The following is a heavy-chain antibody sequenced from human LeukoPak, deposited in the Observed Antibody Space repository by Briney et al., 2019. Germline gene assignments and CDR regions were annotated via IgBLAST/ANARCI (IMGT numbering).Heavy chain of an antibody. Sequence: PSETLSLTCTVSGGSISSGGYYWSWIRQHPGKGLEWIGSIYYSGSTYYNPSLKSRATISVDTSKNQFSLKLSSVTAADTAVYYCARLVVVVAASSGGNWFDPWGQGTLVTVSS. V-gene: IGHV4-39*01. CDR1: GGSISSGGYY. CDR2: IYYSGST. J-gene: IGHJ5*02. CDR3: ARLVVVVAASSGGNWFDP. D-gene: IGHD2-15*01.